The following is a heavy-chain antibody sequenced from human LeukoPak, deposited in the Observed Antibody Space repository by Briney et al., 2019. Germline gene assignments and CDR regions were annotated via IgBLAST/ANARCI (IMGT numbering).Heavy chain of an antibody. Sequence: KPSDTLSLTCAVSGYSISSSNWWGWIRQPPGKGLEWIGYIYYSGSTNYNPSLKSRVTMSVDTSKNQFSLKLSSVTAADTAVYYCARDLSMADLGWFDPWGQGTLVTVSS. J-gene: IGHJ5*02. CDR1: GYSISSSNW. V-gene: IGHV4-28*03. CDR3: ARDLSMADLGWFDP. D-gene: IGHD2-8*01. CDR2: IYYSGST.